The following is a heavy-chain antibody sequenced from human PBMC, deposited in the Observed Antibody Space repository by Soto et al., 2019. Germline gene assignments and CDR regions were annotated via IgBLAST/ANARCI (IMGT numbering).Heavy chain of an antibody. CDR2: IKQDGSEK. Sequence: QAPGKGLEWVANIKQDGSEKYYVDSVKGRFTISRDNAKNSLYLQMNSLRAEDTAVYYCARVIVRYAFDIWGQGTMVTVSS. J-gene: IGHJ3*02. CDR3: ARVIVRYAFDI. D-gene: IGHD1-26*01. V-gene: IGHV3-7*01.